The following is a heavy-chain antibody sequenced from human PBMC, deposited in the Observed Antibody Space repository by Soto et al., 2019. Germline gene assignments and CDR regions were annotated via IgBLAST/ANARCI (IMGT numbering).Heavy chain of an antibody. V-gene: IGHV4-59*01. CDR3: ASSRIVGREVNTRFDP. CDR1: AGSITTSY. Sequence: SETLSLTCTVSAGSITTSYWSWIRQPLGKALEWIGYISYRGSTNYNPSLKSRLTISIDTSKSQISLKLTSMTTADTAVYYCASSRIVGREVNTRFDPWGQGTLATVYS. CDR2: ISYRGST. J-gene: IGHJ5*02. D-gene: IGHD3-22*01.